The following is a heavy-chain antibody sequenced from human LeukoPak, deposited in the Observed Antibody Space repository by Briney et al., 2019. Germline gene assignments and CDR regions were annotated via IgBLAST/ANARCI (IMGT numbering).Heavy chain of an antibody. CDR3: ARDGIAVAGVGY. CDR1: GGSISSSSYY. D-gene: IGHD6-19*01. V-gene: IGHV4-39*01. J-gene: IGHJ4*02. CDR2: IYYSGST. Sequence: SETLSLTCTVSGGSISSSSYYWGWIRQPPGKGLEWIGSIYYSGSTYYNPSLKSRVTISVDTSKNQFSLKLSSVTAADTAVYYCARDGIAVAGVGYWGQGTLVTVS.